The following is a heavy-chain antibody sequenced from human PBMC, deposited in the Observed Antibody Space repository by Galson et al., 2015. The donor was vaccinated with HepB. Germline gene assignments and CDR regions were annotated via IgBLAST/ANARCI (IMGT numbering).Heavy chain of an antibody. Sequence: QSGAEVKKPGESLRISCKGSGYSFTSYWISWVRQMPGKGLEWMGRIDPTDSYINYSPSFQGHVTISADKSISTAYLQWSSLKASDTAMYYCASNTAMVEQIDYWGQGTLVTVSS. J-gene: IGHJ4*02. CDR2: IDPTDSYI. V-gene: IGHV5-10-1*01. CDR3: ASNTAMVEQIDY. CDR1: GYSFTSYW. D-gene: IGHD5-18*01.